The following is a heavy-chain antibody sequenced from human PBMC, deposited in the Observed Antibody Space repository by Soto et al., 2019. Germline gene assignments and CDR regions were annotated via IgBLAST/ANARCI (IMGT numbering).Heavy chain of an antibody. J-gene: IGHJ4*02. CDR1: GFTFSSYD. V-gene: IGHV3-13*01. CDR3: AKETTYGENDY. CDR2: IGTAGDT. D-gene: IGHD1-1*01. Sequence: EGSLRLSCAASGFTFSSYDMHWVRQATGKGLEWVSAIGTAGDTYYPGSVKGRFTISRENAKNSLYLQMNSLRAGDTAVYYCAKETTYGENDYWGQGTLVTVSS.